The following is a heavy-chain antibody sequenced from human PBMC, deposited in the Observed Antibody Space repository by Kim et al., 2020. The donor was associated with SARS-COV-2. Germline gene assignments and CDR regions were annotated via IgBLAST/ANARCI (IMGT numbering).Heavy chain of an antibody. D-gene: IGHD6-13*01. V-gene: IGHV3-9*01. CDR3: AKDIFMGSSWYSISYYYGMDV. Sequence: GGSLRLSCAASGFTFDDYAMHWVRQAPGKGLEWVSGISWNSGSIGYADSVKGRFTISRDNAKNSLYLQMNSLRAEDTALYYCAKDIFMGSSWYSISYYYGMDVWGQGTTVTVSS. J-gene: IGHJ6*02. CDR2: ISWNSGSI. CDR1: GFTFDDYA.